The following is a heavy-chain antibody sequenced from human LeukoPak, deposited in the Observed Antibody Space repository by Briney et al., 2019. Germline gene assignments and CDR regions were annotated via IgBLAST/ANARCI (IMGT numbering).Heavy chain of an antibody. Sequence: PSETLSLTCTVSGGSISGYYWSWIRQPPGKGLEWIGEINHSGSTNYNPSLKSRVTISVDTSKNQFSLKLSSVTAADTAVYYCARVVGYPYGSGNDYWGQGTLVTVSS. CDR3: ARVVGYPYGSGNDY. J-gene: IGHJ4*02. D-gene: IGHD3-10*01. V-gene: IGHV4-34*01. CDR1: GGSISGYY. CDR2: INHSGST.